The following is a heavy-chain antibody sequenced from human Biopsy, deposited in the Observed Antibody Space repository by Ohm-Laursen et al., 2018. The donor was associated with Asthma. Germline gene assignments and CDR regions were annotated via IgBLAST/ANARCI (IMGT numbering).Heavy chain of an antibody. CDR2: IYNDGRA. J-gene: IGHJ4*02. V-gene: IGHV3-53*01. CDR1: GFTFSSNA. Sequence: SLRLSCAASGFTFSSNAMHWVRQAPGKGLEWVSVIYNDGRAYYADSVKGRFTVSRDNSKNTLFLQMHSLRAEDTAVYYCARGDSSNWSHYYFDYWGQGTLVTVSS. CDR3: ARGDSSNWSHYYFDY. D-gene: IGHD3-22*01.